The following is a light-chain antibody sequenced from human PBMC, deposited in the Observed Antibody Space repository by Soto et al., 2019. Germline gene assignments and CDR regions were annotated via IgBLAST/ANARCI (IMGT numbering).Light chain of an antibody. Sequence: AIQITQSPSSLSASVGDRVTITCRASQGIRNGLGWYQQKPGKAPKLLIYAASSLQSGVPSRFSGSGSGTDFTLTISSLQPEDFATYYCLQDYNYPWTFGQGTKVEIK. J-gene: IGKJ1*01. CDR1: QGIRNG. CDR2: AAS. CDR3: LQDYNYPWT. V-gene: IGKV1-6*01.